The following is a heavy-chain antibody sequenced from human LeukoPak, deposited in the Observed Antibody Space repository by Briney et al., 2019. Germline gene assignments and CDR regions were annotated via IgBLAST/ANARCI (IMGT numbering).Heavy chain of an antibody. CDR1: GFTFSSYT. V-gene: IGHV3-21*01. D-gene: IGHD2-15*01. CDR2: ISSSGNYK. J-gene: IGHJ3*02. Sequence: GGSLRLSCTASGFTFSSYTMNWVRQAPGQGLEWVSSISSSGNYKYYTDSLKDRFIISRDNAKNALYLQMNSLGAEDTAVYSCARGGAATGVDAFDIWGQGTMITVSS. CDR3: ARGGAATGVDAFDI.